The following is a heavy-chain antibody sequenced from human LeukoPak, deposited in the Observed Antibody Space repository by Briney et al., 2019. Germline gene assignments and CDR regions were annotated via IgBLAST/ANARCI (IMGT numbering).Heavy chain of an antibody. CDR3: ARDLSGSYLGAFDI. Sequence: GGSLRLSCAASGFTFSSYSMNWVRQAPGKGLEWVSSIRSSSSYIYSADSLKGRLTISRDNAKNSLYLQMNSLRAEDTAVYYCARDLSGSYLGAFDIWGQGTMVTVSS. V-gene: IGHV3-21*01. CDR1: GFTFSSYS. D-gene: IGHD1-26*01. J-gene: IGHJ3*02. CDR2: IRSSSSYI.